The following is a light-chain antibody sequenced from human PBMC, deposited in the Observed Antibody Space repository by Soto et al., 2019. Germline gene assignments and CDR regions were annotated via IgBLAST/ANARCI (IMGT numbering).Light chain of an antibody. J-gene: IGLJ1*01. CDR3: GSFTGSIYV. Sequence: QSALTQPASVSGSPGQSITVSCTGSSSDFGDDKYVSWYQQQPGKGPNLLIYGVNSRPSGISNRFSGSKSGNTASLTISGLQVEDEAEYFCGSFTGSIYVFGNGTKLTVL. V-gene: IGLV2-14*01. CDR1: SSDFGDDKY. CDR2: GVN.